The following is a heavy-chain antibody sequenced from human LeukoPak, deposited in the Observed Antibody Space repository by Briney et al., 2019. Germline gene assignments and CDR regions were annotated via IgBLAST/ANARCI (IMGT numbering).Heavy chain of an antibody. CDR3: AGAIIGYYHY. Sequence: GGSLRLSCAASEFTLTSYDINWVRQAPGEGLEWVSYISRSGTPIYYAASVRGRFTISRDNAKNSVYLQMDSLRADDTAVYFCAGAIIGYYHYWVQGTLVTVSS. J-gene: IGHJ4*02. D-gene: IGHD3-22*01. CDR2: ISRSGTPI. CDR1: EFTLTSYD. V-gene: IGHV3-48*03.